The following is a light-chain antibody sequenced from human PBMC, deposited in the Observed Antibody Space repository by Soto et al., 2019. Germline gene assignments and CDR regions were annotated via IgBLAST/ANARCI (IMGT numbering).Light chain of an antibody. CDR1: TSNIGSNT. CDR3: AAWDDSLDEYV. CDR2: RND. J-gene: IGLJ1*01. Sequence: QSVLTQPPSASGTPGQRVTISCSGSTSNIGSNTVHWYQQLPGTAPTLLIYRNDQRPSGVPARFSGSKSGTSASLAISGLQSDDEADYYCAAWDDSLDEYVFGTGTKLTV. V-gene: IGLV1-44*01.